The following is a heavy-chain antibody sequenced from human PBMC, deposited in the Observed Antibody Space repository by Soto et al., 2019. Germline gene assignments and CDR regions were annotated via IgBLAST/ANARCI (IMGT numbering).Heavy chain of an antibody. J-gene: IGHJ4*02. Sequence: TSETLSLTCAVYGESFSGYYWTWLRQPPGTGLEWIGEINHSGSTNYNPSLKSRVTISVDTSKNQFSLKLTSVTAADAAVYYCARDKITGLFDYWGQGTLVTASS. CDR2: INHSGST. V-gene: IGHV4-34*01. CDR1: GESFSGYY. CDR3: ARDKITGLFDY. D-gene: IGHD2-8*02.